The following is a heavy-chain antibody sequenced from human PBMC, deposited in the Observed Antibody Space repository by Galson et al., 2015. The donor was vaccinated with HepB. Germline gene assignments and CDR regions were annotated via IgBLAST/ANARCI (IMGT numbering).Heavy chain of an antibody. CDR1: GFTFSSYS. D-gene: IGHD4-17*01. J-gene: IGHJ4*02. Sequence: SLRLSCAASGFTFSSYSMNWVRQAPGKGLEWVSSISSSSSYIYYADSVKGRFTISRDNAKNSLYLQMNSLRAEDTAVYYCARGPHYGDFLNYFDYWGQGTLVTVSS. CDR2: ISSSSSYI. V-gene: IGHV3-21*03. CDR3: ARGPHYGDFLNYFDY.